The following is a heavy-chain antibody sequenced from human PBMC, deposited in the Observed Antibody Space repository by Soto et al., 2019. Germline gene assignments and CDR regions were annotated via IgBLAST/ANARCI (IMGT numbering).Heavy chain of an antibody. J-gene: IGHJ5*02. CDR3: AREAYSGNYPPTDNWFDP. CDR1: GYTFTSYT. Sequence: QVQLVQSGAEVRKPGASVKVSCKASGYTFTSYTIHWVRQDPGQRLEWMGWINAGNANTKYSQRFQGRVTITRDTSANTAYMELSSLRSEDTAVYYCAREAYSGNYPPTDNWFDPWGQGTLVTVSS. CDR2: INAGNANT. V-gene: IGHV1-3*01. D-gene: IGHD1-26*01.